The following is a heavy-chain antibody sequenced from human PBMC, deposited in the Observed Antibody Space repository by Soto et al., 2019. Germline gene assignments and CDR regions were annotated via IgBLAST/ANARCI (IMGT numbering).Heavy chain of an antibody. J-gene: IGHJ5*01. CDR3: PKEQAFEQLWVFDS. CDR1: GFPFSSYD. Sequence: LRLSCAASGFPFSSYDMHWVRQSPGKGLEWVALISYDGSRTSYSDSVKGRFTISRDNSKNMLFLQMDNLRADDTAVYYCPKEQAFEQLWVFDSWGQGTLVTVSS. V-gene: IGHV3-30*18. CDR2: ISYDGSRT. D-gene: IGHD5-18*01.